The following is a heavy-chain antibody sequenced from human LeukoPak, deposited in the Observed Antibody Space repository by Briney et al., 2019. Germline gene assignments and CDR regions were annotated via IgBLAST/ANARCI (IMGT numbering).Heavy chain of an antibody. V-gene: IGHV4-38-2*01. D-gene: IGHD2-15*01. CDR3: ARQGGSYWDWFDP. CDR1: GYSISSGYY. J-gene: IGHJ5*02. Sequence: SETLSLTCAVSGYSISSGYYWGWIRQPSGKGLDWIGSIYHSGNTYYNLSLKSRVTISVDTSKNQFSLKLSSVTAADTAVYYCARQGGSYWDWFDPWGQGTLVTVSS. CDR2: IYHSGNT.